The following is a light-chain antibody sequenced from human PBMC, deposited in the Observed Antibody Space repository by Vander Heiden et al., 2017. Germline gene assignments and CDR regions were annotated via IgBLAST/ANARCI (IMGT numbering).Light chain of an antibody. CDR2: DVS. V-gene: IGLV2-14*01. Sequence: QSALTQPASVSGSPGQSITISCTGTSSDVGGYNYVSWYQPPPGKAPKLMIYDVSNRPSGVSNRFSGSKSGNTASLTISGLQAEDEADYYCSSYTSSSTPYVFGTGTKVTVL. CDR3: SSYTSSSTPYV. J-gene: IGLJ1*01. CDR1: SSDVGGYNY.